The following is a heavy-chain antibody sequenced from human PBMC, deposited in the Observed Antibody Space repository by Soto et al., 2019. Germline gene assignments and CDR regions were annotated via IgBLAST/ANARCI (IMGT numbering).Heavy chain of an antibody. D-gene: IGHD1-1*01. V-gene: IGHV1-2*02. CDR2: INPNNGAT. CDR1: RYIFTAYF. J-gene: IGHJ5*02. CDR3: ASHDPSARFDP. Sequence: QVQLVQSGAEVKKPGASVKVSCKAPRYIFTAYFMHWVRQAPGQGLEWMGWINPNNGATHYGLSFQGRVTMTSDTSISTAYMELSSLRSDDTAVYYCASHDPSARFDPWGQGTLVIVSS.